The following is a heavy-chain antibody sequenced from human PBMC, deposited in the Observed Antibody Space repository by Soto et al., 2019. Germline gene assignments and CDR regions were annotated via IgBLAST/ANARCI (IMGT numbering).Heavy chain of an antibody. CDR1: GFTFDDYA. J-gene: IGHJ3*02. CDR3: AKDMNIVVVVAAPDAFDI. CDR2: ISWNSGSI. V-gene: IGHV3-9*01. D-gene: IGHD2-15*01. Sequence: PGGSLRLSCAASGFTFDDYAMHWVRQAPGKGLEWVSGISWNSGSIGYADSVKGRFTISRDNAKNSLYLQMNSLRAEDTALYYCAKDMNIVVVVAAPDAFDIWGQGTMVTVSS.